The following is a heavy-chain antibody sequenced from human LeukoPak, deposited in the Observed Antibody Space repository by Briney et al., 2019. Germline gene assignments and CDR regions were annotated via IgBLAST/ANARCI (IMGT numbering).Heavy chain of an antibody. Sequence: GGSLRLSCAASGFTFSSYSMNWVRQAPGKGLEWVSSISTSNSYIYYTDPVKGRFIISRDNAKNSLYLQMNSLRAEDTAVYYCARGGTDYGDSDYWGQGTLVTVSS. V-gene: IGHV3-21*01. CDR2: ISTSNSYI. J-gene: IGHJ4*02. D-gene: IGHD4-17*01. CDR1: GFTFSSYS. CDR3: ARGGTDYGDSDY.